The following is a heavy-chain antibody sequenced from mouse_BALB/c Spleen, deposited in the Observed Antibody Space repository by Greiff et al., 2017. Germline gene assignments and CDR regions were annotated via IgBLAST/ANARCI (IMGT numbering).Heavy chain of an antibody. CDR3: ARSTFSYAMDY. Sequence: DVKLVESGGGLVQPGGSLKLSCAASGFTFSSYTMSWVRQTPEKGLEWVAYISSGSSTIYYADTVKGRFTISRDNPKNTLFLQMTSLRSEDTAMYYCARSTFSYAMDYWGQGTSVTVSS. D-gene: IGHD2-1*01. J-gene: IGHJ4*01. CDR1: GFTFSSYT. CDR2: ISSGSSTI. V-gene: IGHV5-17*02.